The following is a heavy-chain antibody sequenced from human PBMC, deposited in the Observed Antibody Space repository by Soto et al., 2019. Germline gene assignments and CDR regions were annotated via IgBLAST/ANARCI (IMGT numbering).Heavy chain of an antibody. CDR3: ARRDTSGFLRYLDN. D-gene: IGHD3-3*01. CDR2: ISAYNGNT. CDR1: FYTFPSYG. J-gene: IGHJ4*02. V-gene: IGHV1-18*04. Sequence: ASAQVSFKASFYTFPSYGISWVRQAPGQGLEWMGWISAYNGNTNYAQKFRGKVTITADKSTGTAYMELSSLRSEDTALYYCARRDTSGFLRYLDNWGQGNQVTVS.